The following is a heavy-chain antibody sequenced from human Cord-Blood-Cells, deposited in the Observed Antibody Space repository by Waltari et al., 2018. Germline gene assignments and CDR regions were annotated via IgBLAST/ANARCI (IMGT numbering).Heavy chain of an antibody. Sequence: QVQLVESGGGVVQPGRSLRLSCAASGFTFSSYDMPWVSQAPGKGLEWVAVISYDGSNKYYADSVKGRFTISRDNSKNTLYLQMNSLRAEDTAVYYCARDSRGDGYNYFDYWGQGTLVTVSS. V-gene: IGHV3-30-3*01. D-gene: IGHD5-12*01. CDR1: GFTFSSYD. J-gene: IGHJ4*02. CDR2: ISYDGSNK. CDR3: ARDSRGDGYNYFDY.